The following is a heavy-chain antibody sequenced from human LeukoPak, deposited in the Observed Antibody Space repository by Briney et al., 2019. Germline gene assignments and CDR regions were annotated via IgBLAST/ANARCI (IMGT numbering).Heavy chain of an antibody. CDR1: GFTFSSYE. CDR2: IDISDSSV. V-gene: IGHV3-48*03. J-gene: IGHJ4*02. D-gene: IGHD5-12*01. Sequence: GGSLRLSCAASGFTFSSYEMHWVRQAPGKGLEWVSYIDISDSSVYYADSVKGRFTISRDNAKNSLYLQMNSLRAEDTVVYYCAVGASGYDSLDYWGQGTLVTVSS. CDR3: AVGASGYDSLDY.